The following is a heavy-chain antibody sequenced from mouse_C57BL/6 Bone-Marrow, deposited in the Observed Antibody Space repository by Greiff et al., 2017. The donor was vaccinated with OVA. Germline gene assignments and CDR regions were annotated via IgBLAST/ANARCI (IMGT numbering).Heavy chain of an antibody. Sequence: VQLQQSGSDLRSPGSSVKLSCKDFDSAVFPIAYMCWVRKKPGHGFEWIGGILPSIGRTIDGEKLEDKATLDADTLSNTAYLELNSLTSEDSAIYCCARATAVVARYFDVWGTGTTVTVSS. CDR2: ILPSIGRT. CDR3: ARATAVVARYFDV. J-gene: IGHJ1*03. V-gene: IGHV15-2*01. D-gene: IGHD1-1*01. CDR1: DSAVFPIAY.